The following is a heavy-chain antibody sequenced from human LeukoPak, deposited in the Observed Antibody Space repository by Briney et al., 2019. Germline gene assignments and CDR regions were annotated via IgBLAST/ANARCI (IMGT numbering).Heavy chain of an antibody. CDR1: GYTFTSYG. Sequence: ASVKVSCKASGYTFTSYGISWVRQAPGQGLEWMGWISAYNGNTYYAQKLQGRVTMTTDTSTSTAYMELRSLRSDDTAVYYCARAMYYYDSSGYYDYWGQGTLVTVSS. V-gene: IGHV1-18*01. J-gene: IGHJ4*02. CDR3: ARAMYYYDSSGYYDY. CDR2: ISAYNGNT. D-gene: IGHD3-22*01.